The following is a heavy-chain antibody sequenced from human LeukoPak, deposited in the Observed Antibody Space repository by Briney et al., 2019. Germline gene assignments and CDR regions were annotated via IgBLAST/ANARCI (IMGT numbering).Heavy chain of an antibody. Sequence: GGSLRLSCAASGFTFSHYDFNWVRQAPGKGLEWVSAITGSGGSTYYAGSVKGRFTISRDNSKNTLYLQMNSLRAEDTALYYCAKDLIAEAGTGSDYWGQGTLVTVSS. CDR3: AKDLIAEAGTGSDY. V-gene: IGHV3-23*01. D-gene: IGHD6-19*01. J-gene: IGHJ4*02. CDR2: ITGSGGST. CDR1: GFTFSHYD.